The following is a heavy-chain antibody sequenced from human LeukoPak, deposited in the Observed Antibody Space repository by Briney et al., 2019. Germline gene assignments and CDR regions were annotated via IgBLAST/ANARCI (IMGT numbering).Heavy chain of an antibody. Sequence: SETLSLTCTVSGGSISSYYWSWIRQPPGKGLEWIGYIYYSGSTNYNPSLKSRVTISVDTSKNQFSLKLSSVTAADTAVYYCARQSSMALYYYYYMDVWGKGTTVTVSS. D-gene: IGHD2/OR15-2a*01. CDR2: IYYSGST. J-gene: IGHJ6*03. CDR1: GGSISSYY. V-gene: IGHV4-59*08. CDR3: ARQSSMALYYYYYMDV.